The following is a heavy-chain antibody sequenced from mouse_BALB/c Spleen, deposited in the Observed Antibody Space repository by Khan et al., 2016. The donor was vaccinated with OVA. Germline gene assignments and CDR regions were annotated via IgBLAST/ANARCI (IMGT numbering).Heavy chain of an antibody. V-gene: IGHV5-6-4*01. J-gene: IGHJ2*01. D-gene: IGHD1-1*01. CDR1: GFSFSSYS. Sequence: EVELVESGGGLVRPGGSLKLSCAASGFSFSSYSMSWVRQTPEKRLEWVATISSGGSYTYYPDSVKGRFTISRDNAKNTQHLQVNSLRSEDAAMYYCTGLRGYYGSSPYLDYWGQGTTLTVSS. CDR3: TGLRGYYGSSPYLDY. CDR2: ISSGGSYT.